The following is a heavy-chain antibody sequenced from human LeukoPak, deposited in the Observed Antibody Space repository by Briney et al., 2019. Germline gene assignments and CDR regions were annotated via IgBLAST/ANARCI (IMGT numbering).Heavy chain of an antibody. J-gene: IGHJ4*02. D-gene: IGHD6-13*01. CDR3: ARDAIAAAGSFDY. CDR2: INPSGGNT. Sequence: ASVKVSCKASGYTFTSYYMHWVRQAPGQGLEWKGLINPSGGNTRYAQKFQGRVTMTRDTSTTTVYMELSSLRSEDTAVYYCARDAIAAAGSFDYWGQGTLVIVS. CDR1: GYTFTSYY. V-gene: IGHV1-46*01.